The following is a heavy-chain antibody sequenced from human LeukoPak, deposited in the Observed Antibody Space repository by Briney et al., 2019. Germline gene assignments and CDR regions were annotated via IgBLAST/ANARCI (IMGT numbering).Heavy chain of an antibody. D-gene: IGHD1/OR15-1a*01. Sequence: GESLKISCKGSGYRFTTYWIGWVRQMPGKGLEWMGIIFPGDSDTTYNPSFQGQVTISADKSINTAYLQWSSLKASDTAMFYCATSESRTKFDYWGQGTLVTVSS. CDR1: GYRFTTYW. J-gene: IGHJ4*02. V-gene: IGHV5-51*01. CDR2: IFPGDSDT. CDR3: ATSESRTKFDY.